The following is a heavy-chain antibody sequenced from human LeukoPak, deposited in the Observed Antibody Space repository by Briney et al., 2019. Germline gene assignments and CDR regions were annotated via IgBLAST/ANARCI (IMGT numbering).Heavy chain of an antibody. V-gene: IGHV3-48*01. Sequence: GGSLRLSCAASGFTFSGFSMYWVRQAPGKGLEWLSYISTSSRSTYYADSVKGRFTISRDNAKNTLFLDMHSLRPGDSAVYYCARSAVRGVACDYWGQGTLLTVSS. CDR1: GFTFSGFS. CDR3: ARSAVRGVACDY. D-gene: IGHD3-10*01. CDR2: ISTSSRST. J-gene: IGHJ4*02.